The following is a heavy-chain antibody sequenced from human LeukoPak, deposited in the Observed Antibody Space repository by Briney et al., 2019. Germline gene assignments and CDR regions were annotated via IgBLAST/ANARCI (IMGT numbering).Heavy chain of an antibody. V-gene: IGHV4-39*07. CDR3: AREYTTVPYMDV. CDR2: IYYSGST. D-gene: IGHD4-17*01. CDR1: GGSISSSSYY. J-gene: IGHJ6*03. Sequence: SETLSLTCTVSGGSISSSSYYWGWIRQPPGKGLEWIGSIYYSGSTYYNPSLKSRVTISVDTSKNQFSLKLSSVTAADTAVYYCAREYTTVPYMDVWGKGTTVTISS.